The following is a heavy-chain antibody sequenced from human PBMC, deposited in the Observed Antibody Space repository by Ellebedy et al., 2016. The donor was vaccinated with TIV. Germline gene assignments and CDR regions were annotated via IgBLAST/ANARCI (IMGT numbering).Heavy chain of an antibody. J-gene: IGHJ4*02. Sequence: GESLKISCAASGFSFNPFGMHWVRQAPGKGLEWVAGSSFDGVLMYYSDSVKDRFTISRDNSKSTPYLQMNGLRPEDTAVYYCAKEYHSRGYGAFFDYWGQGALVTVSS. CDR1: GFSFNPFG. CDR3: AKEYHSRGYGAFFDY. CDR2: SSFDGVLM. V-gene: IGHV3-30*18. D-gene: IGHD3-22*01.